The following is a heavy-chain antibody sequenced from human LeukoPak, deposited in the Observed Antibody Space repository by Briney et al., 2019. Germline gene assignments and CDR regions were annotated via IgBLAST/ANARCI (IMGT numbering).Heavy chain of an antibody. Sequence: TGGSLRLSCAASAFTFSSYAMHWVRQAPGKGLEYVSAISSNGGSTYYANSVKGRFTISRDNSKNKLYLQMGSLRAEDMAVYYCARSGYGDFKGSPYYFDYWGQGTLVTVSS. CDR2: ISSNGGST. CDR1: AFTFSSYA. CDR3: ARSGYGDFKGSPYYFDY. J-gene: IGHJ4*02. V-gene: IGHV3-64*01. D-gene: IGHD4-17*01.